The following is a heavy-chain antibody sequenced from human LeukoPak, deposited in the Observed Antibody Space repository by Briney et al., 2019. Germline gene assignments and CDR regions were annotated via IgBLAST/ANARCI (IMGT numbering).Heavy chain of an antibody. V-gene: IGHV4-39*07. Sequence: SETLSLTCTVSGGSTSSSSDYWAWIRQPPGKGLEWIGSIYYGGSTYYNPSLKSRVTISVDTSKNQFSLKLSSVTAADTAVYYCARGIPRYDSSGSDAFDIWGQGTMVTVSS. CDR2: IYYGGST. CDR3: ARGIPRYDSSGSDAFDI. CDR1: GGSTSSSSDY. D-gene: IGHD3-22*01. J-gene: IGHJ3*02.